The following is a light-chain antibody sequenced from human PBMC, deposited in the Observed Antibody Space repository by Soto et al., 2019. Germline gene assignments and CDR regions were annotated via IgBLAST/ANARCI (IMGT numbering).Light chain of an antibody. CDR3: QQRYNWPNT. J-gene: IGKJ2*01. CDR1: QSVGTY. CDR2: DAS. V-gene: IGKV3-11*01. Sequence: EIVLTQSPATLSLFPGERATLSCRTSQSVGTYLAWYQHNPGQAPRLLIYDASNRATGIPARFSGSGSGTDFTLTISSPEPEDFAVYYCQQRYNWPNTFGQGTKLEI.